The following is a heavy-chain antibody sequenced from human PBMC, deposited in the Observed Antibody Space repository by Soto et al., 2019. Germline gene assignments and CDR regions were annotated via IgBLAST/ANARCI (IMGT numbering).Heavy chain of an antibody. CDR3: AREMATSGWFQNYYYLGMDV. CDR1: GFTFKDYY. Sequence: GGSLRLSCAASGFTFKDYYMSWIRQAPGRGLEWIAYISSRDRAMYADSVQGRFTISRDNANSSLFLQTNSLRADDTAVYYCAREMATSGWFQNYYYLGMDVWGQGTTVTVSS. J-gene: IGHJ6*02. D-gene: IGHD6-19*01. V-gene: IGHV3-11*01. CDR2: ISSRDRA.